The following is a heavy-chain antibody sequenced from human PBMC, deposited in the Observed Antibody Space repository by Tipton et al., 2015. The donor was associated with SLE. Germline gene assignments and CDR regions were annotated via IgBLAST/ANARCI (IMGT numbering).Heavy chain of an antibody. V-gene: IGHV4-61*01. J-gene: IGHJ5*02. Sequence: TLSLTCTVSGGSISSGSYYWSWIRQPPGKGLEWIGYIYYSGSTNYNPSLKSRVTISVDTSKNQFSLKLSSVTAADTAVYYCARYDPFFFPMVRGVIITQPKGFDPWGQGTLVTVSS. CDR3: ARYDPFFFPMVRGVIITQPKGFDP. D-gene: IGHD3-10*01. CDR1: GGSISSGSYY. CDR2: IYYSGST.